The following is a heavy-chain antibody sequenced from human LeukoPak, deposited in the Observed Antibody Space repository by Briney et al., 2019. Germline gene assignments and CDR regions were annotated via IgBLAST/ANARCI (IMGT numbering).Heavy chain of an antibody. CDR1: GYSISSGYY. J-gene: IGHJ1*01. V-gene: IGHV4-38-2*01. CDR2: IYHSGST. D-gene: IGHD3-16*02. Sequence: SETMSLTCAVSGYSISSGYYWGWIRQPPGKGLEWIGSIYHSGSTYYNPSLKSRVTISVDTSKNQFSLKLSSVTAADTAVYYCAKTGADYYEYISGSYRYVQHWGQGTLVTVSS. CDR3: AKTGADYYEYISGSYRYVQH.